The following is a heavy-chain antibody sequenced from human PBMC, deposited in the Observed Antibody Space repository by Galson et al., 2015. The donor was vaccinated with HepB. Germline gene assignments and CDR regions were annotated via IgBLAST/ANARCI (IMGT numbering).Heavy chain of an antibody. V-gene: IGHV1-69*02. Sequence: SVKVSCKASGVTFSSYTISWVRQAPGQGLEWMGGIIPILGIANYAQKFQGRVTITADKSTSTAYMALSSLRSEDTAVYYCASGPTMIVVVPNAFDIWGQGTMVTVSS. J-gene: IGHJ3*02. D-gene: IGHD3-22*01. CDR2: IIPILGIA. CDR3: ASGPTMIVVVPNAFDI. CDR1: GVTFSSYT.